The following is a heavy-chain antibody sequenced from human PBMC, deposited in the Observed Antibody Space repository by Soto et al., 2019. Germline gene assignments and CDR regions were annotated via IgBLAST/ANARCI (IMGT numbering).Heavy chain of an antibody. J-gene: IGHJ3*02. CDR1: GGSISSYY. CDR3: ARETYYYGSGSRAGAFDI. Sequence: SETLSLTCTVSGGSISSYYWSWIRQPPGKGLEWIGYIYYSGSTNYNPSLKSRVTISVDTSKNQFSLKLSSVTAADTAVYYCARETYYYGSGSRAGAFDIWGQGTMVNVSS. D-gene: IGHD3-10*01. CDR2: IYYSGST. V-gene: IGHV4-59*01.